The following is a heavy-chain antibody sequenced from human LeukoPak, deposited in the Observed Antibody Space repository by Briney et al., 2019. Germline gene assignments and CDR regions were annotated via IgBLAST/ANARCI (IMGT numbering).Heavy chain of an antibody. CDR2: ISSSSSCI. J-gene: IGHJ4*02. CDR1: GFTFSSYS. Sequence: GGSLRLSCAASGFTFSSYSMNWVRQAPGKGLEWVSSISSSSSCIYYADSVKGRFTISRDNAKNSLYLQMNSLRAEDTAVYYCARDRCSGGSCKYYFDYWGQGTLVTVSS. CDR3: ARDRCSGGSCKYYFDY. D-gene: IGHD2-15*01. V-gene: IGHV3-21*01.